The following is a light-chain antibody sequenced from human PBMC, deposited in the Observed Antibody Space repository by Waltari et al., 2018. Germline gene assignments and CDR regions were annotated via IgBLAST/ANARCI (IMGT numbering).Light chain of an antibody. Sequence: EIVLPQSPGTLSLSPGERATLSCRASQSIGSIYLAWYQQKPGQAPSLLIYGASTRATGIPDRFSGGGSGTDFTLTISRLEPEDSAVYYCQQYGSSPVTFGQGTKVEIK. CDR3: QQYGSSPVT. V-gene: IGKV3-20*01. CDR1: QSIGSIY. J-gene: IGKJ1*01. CDR2: GAS.